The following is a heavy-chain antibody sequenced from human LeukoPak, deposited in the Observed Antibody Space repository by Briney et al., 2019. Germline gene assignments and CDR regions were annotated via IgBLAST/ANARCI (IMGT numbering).Heavy chain of an antibody. D-gene: IGHD6-19*01. Sequence: PGGSLRLSCAASGFTVSSNYMSWVRQAPGKGLEWVSVIYSGGSTYYADSVKGRFTISRDNSKNTLYLQMNSLRAEDTAVYYCAKDHPSGWQSLGYFQHWGQGTLVTVSS. CDR3: AKDHPSGWQSLGYFQH. J-gene: IGHJ1*01. V-gene: IGHV3-66*01. CDR2: IYSGGST. CDR1: GFTVSSNY.